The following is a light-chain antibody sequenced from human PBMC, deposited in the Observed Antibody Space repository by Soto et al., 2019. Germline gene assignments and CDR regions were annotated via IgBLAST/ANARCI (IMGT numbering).Light chain of an antibody. CDR2: GAS. Sequence: DIHFTQSPSFRSASVGDRFTITCRASQGISSYLAWYQQKPRKAPEVLIFGASTLQSGVSSRFSGRGSGTEFTLTINSLQPEDFATYYCQQFRTFGQGTKVDIK. CDR3: QQFRT. J-gene: IGKJ1*01. V-gene: IGKV1-9*01. CDR1: QGISSY.